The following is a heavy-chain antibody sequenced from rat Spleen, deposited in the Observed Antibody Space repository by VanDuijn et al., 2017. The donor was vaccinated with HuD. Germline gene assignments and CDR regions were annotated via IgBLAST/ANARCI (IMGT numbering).Heavy chain of an antibody. CDR1: GFTFSDYN. CDR2: ISYDGSST. V-gene: IGHV5-7*01. CDR3: ARRGIYNYYVMDA. J-gene: IGHJ4*01. D-gene: IGHD2-3*01. Sequence: EVQLVESGGGLVQPGRSLKLSCAASGFTFSDYNMAWVRQAPKKGLEWVATISYDGSSTYYRDSVKGRFTISRDNAKSTLYLQMDSLRSEDTATYYCARRGIYNYYVMDAWGQGASVTVSS.